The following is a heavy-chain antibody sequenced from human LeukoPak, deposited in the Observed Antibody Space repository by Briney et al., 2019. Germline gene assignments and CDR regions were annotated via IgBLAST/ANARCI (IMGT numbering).Heavy chain of an antibody. CDR3: AKDYYDSSGYYNYGMDV. J-gene: IGHJ6*02. V-gene: IGHV3-30*18. CDR2: ISYDGSNK. CDR1: GFTFSSYG. D-gene: IGHD3-22*01. Sequence: GRSLRLSCAASGFTFSSYGTHWVRQAPGKGLEWVAVISYDGSNKYYADSVKGRFTISRDNSKNTLYLQMNSLRAEDTAVYYCAKDYYDSSGYYNYGMDVWGQGTTVTVSS.